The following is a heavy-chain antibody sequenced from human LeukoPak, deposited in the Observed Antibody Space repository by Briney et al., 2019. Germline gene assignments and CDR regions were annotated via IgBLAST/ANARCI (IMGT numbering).Heavy chain of an antibody. J-gene: IGHJ3*02. V-gene: IGHV3-23*01. Sequence: PGGSLRLSCAASGFTFSSYAMSWVRQAPGKGLEWVSAISGSGGSTYYADSVKGRFTISRDNSKNTLYLQMNSLRAEDTAVYYCATERDSSGYYGHAFDIWGQGTKVTVSS. CDR1: GFTFSSYA. D-gene: IGHD3-22*01. CDR2: ISGSGGST. CDR3: ATERDSSGYYGHAFDI.